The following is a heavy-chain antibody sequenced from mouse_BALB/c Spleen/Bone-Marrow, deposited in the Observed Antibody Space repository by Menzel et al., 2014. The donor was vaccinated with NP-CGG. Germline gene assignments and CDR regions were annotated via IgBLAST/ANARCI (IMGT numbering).Heavy chain of an antibody. CDR3: ARWGITTGFAY. CDR2: IDPANGNT. J-gene: IGHJ3*01. V-gene: IGHV14-3*02. Sequence: VQLQQSGAELVKPGASVKLSCTASGFNIKDTYMHWVKQRPEQGLEWIGRIDPANGNTKYDPKFQGKATTTADTSSNTAYLQLSSLTSEDTAVYYCARWGITTGFAYWGQGTLVTVSA. CDR1: GFNIKDTY. D-gene: IGHD2-4*01.